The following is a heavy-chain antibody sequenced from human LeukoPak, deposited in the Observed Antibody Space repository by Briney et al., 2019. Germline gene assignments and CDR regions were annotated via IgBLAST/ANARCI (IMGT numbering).Heavy chain of an antibody. V-gene: IGHV3-43*01. J-gene: IGHJ5*02. D-gene: IGHD1-14*01. CDR1: GFTFDDYT. CDR2: IRWDGGST. CDR3: AKGTGRSTLNWFDP. Sequence: PGRSLRLSCAASGFTFDDYTMHWVRQAPGKGLESVSLIRWDGGSTYYADSVKGRFTISRDNSKNSLYLQMNSLRTEDTALYYCAKGTGRSTLNWFDPWGQGTLVTVSS.